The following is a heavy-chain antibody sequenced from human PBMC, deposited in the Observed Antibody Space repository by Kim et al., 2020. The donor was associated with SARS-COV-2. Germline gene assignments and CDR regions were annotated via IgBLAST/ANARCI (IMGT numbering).Heavy chain of an antibody. Sequence: ASVKVSCKASGYTFTSYDINWVRQATGQGLEWMGWMNPNSGNTGYAQKFQGRVTMTRNTSISTAYMELSSLRSEDTAVYYCARGVEESMAYLYYYYYYGMDVWGQGTTVTVSS. J-gene: IGHJ6*02. V-gene: IGHV1-8*01. CDR1: GYTFTSYD. D-gene: IGHD2-21*01. CDR2: MNPNSGNT. CDR3: ARGVEESMAYLYYYYYYGMDV.